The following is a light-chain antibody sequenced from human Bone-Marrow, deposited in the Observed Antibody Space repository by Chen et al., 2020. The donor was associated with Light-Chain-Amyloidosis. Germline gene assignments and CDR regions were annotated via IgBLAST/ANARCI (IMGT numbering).Light chain of an antibody. CDR3: QVWDRSSDRPV. J-gene: IGLJ3*02. CDR1: NIGSTS. Sequence: SYVLTQPSSVSVAPGQTATIACGGNNIGSTSVHWYQQTPGPAPLLVVYADSDRPSGIPERLSGSNSGNTATLTISRVEAGDEADYYCQVWDRSSDRPVFGGGTKLTVL. CDR2: ADS. V-gene: IGLV3-21*02.